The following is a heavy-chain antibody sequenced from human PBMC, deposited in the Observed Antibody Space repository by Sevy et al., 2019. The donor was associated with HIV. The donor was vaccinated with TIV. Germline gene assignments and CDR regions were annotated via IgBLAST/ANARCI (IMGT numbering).Heavy chain of an antibody. CDR3: AKDMGDYYDSSGFFDY. V-gene: IGHV3-9*01. D-gene: IGHD3-22*01. Sequence: GGSLRLSCAASGFTFDDYAMHWVRQAPGKGLEWVSGISWNSGSIGYADSVKGRFTISRDNAKNSLYLQMNSLRAEDTALYYCAKDMGDYYDSSGFFDYWGQGTLVTVSS. CDR2: ISWNSGSI. J-gene: IGHJ4*02. CDR1: GFTFDDYA.